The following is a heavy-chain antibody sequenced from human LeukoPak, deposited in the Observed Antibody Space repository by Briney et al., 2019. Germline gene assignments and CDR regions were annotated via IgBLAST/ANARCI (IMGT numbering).Heavy chain of an antibody. CDR3: ARDGSLDDFWSGHYFRIDY. CDR1: GFTFSSYA. J-gene: IGHJ4*02. V-gene: IGHV3-30-3*01. CDR2: ISYDGSNK. Sequence: SGGSLRLSCAASGFTFSSYAMHWVRQAPGKGLEWVAVISYDGSNKYYADSVKGRFTISRDNSKNTLYLQMNSLRAEDTAVYYCARDGSLDDFWSGHYFRIDYWGQGTLVTVSS. D-gene: IGHD3-3*01.